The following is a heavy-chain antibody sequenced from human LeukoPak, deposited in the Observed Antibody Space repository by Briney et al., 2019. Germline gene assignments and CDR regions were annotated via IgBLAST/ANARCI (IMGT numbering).Heavy chain of an antibody. J-gene: IGHJ4*02. CDR3: AYMRGLYYGIDY. V-gene: IGHV3-23*01. CDR1: GFTFSSYA. Sequence: GGSLRLSCAASGFTFSSYAMTWVHQAPGKGLEWVSSISGSDGSTYYADSVKGRFIISRDNSKNTLYLQMNSLRAEDTAVYYCAYMRGLYYGIDYWGQGTLVTVSS. D-gene: IGHD3-10*01. CDR2: ISGSDGST.